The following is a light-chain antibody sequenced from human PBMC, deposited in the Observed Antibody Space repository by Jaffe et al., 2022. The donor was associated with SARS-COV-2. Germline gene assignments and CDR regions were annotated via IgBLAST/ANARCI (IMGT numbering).Light chain of an antibody. CDR2: WAS. V-gene: IGKV4-1*01. CDR3: QQYYNYSIPWT. CDR1: QSVLYSSNDKNH. J-gene: IGKJ1*01. Sequence: DIVMTQSPDSLAVSLGERATINCKSSQSVLYSSNDKNHLAWYQQKPGQPPKLLIYWASTRESGVPDRFSGSGSGTDFTLTISSLQAEDVAVYYCQQYYNYSIPWTFGQGTKVEIK.